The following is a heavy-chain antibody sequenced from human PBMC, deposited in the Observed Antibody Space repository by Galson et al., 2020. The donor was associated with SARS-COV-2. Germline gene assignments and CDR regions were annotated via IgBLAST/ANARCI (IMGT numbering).Heavy chain of an antibody. J-gene: IGHJ5*02. Sequence: SETLSLTCTVSGASISSYYWSWIRKPPGKGLEWIGFVSYSGGANSNPSLKSRVTISVDPSKNQFSLKLTSVTTADTAVYYCASLNPYRTWGQGTLVTCSA. D-gene: IGHD3-16*02. CDR2: VSYSGGA. CDR3: ASLNPYRT. CDR1: GASISSYY. V-gene: IGHV4-59*01.